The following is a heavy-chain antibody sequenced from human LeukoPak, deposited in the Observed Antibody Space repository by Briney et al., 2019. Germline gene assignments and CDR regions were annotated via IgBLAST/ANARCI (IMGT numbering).Heavy chain of an antibody. CDR1: GFTFSSYW. V-gene: IGHV3-74*01. CDR2: INSDGSST. Sequence: GGSLRLSCAASGFTFSSYWMHWVRQAPGKGLVWVSRINSDGSSTSYADSVKGRFTISKDNAKNTLYLQMNSLRADDTAVYYCARALAVAGTGGFDPWGQGTLVTVSS. J-gene: IGHJ5*02. CDR3: ARALAVAGTGGFDP. D-gene: IGHD6-19*01.